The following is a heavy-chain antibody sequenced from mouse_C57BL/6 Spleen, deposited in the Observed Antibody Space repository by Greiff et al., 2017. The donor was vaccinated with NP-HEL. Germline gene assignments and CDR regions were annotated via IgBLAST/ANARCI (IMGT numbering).Heavy chain of an antibody. V-gene: IGHV1-26*01. D-gene: IGHD1-1*01. Sequence: EVQLQQSGPELVKPGASVKISCKASGYTFTDYYMNWVKQSHGKSLEWIGDINPNNGGTSYNQKFKGKATLTVDKSSSTAYMELRSLTSEDSAVYYCARNYGSSYAMDYWGKGTSVTVSS. CDR3: ARNYGSSYAMDY. CDR1: GYTFTDYY. CDR2: INPNNGGT. J-gene: IGHJ4*01.